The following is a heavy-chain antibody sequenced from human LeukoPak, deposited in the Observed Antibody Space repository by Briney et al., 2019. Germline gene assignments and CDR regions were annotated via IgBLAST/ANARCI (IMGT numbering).Heavy chain of an antibody. CDR1: GGTFSSYA. Sequence: SVKVSCKASGGTFSSYAISWVRQAPGQGLEWMGGIIPIFGTANYAQKFQGRVTITADESTSTAYMELSSLRSEDTAVYYCARDVNLAYCGGDCYDYWGQGTLVTASS. CDR3: ARDVNLAYCGGDCYDY. D-gene: IGHD2-21*01. J-gene: IGHJ4*02. V-gene: IGHV1-69*13. CDR2: IIPIFGTA.